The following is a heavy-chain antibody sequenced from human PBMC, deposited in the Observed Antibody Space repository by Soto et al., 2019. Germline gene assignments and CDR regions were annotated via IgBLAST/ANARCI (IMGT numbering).Heavy chain of an antibody. J-gene: IGHJ5*01. CDR1: GGSVRAPDW. CDR3: ARVRQGCSANNCYFDP. Sequence: QVHLQESGPGLVAPSGTLSLTCTLSGGSVRAPDWWNWVRQSPDKGLEGIAEVHISGHSNYNPSHKSRVSVAIDSYNNQFYLNRNSVTSADTVIYYCARVRQGCSANNCYFDPWGQGTQVTNSS. D-gene: IGHD1-1*01. V-gene: IGHV4-4*02. CDR2: VHISGHS.